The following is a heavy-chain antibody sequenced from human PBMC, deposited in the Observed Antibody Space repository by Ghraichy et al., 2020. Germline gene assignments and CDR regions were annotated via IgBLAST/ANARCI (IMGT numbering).Heavy chain of an antibody. V-gene: IGHV3-23*01. Sequence: LNISCAASGFTFSSYAMSWVRQAPGKGLEWVSAISGSGGSTYYADSVKGRFTISRDNSKNTLYLQMNSLRAEDTAVYYCAKDEKGDFWSGLQAMDVWGQGTTVTVSS. CDR2: ISGSGGST. D-gene: IGHD3-3*01. J-gene: IGHJ6*02. CDR1: GFTFSSYA. CDR3: AKDEKGDFWSGLQAMDV.